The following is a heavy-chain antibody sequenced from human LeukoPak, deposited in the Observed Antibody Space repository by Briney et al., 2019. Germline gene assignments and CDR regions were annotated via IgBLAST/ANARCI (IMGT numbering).Heavy chain of an antibody. D-gene: IGHD2/OR15-2a*01. J-gene: IGHJ4*02. Sequence: SETLSLTCTVSGDSISSYYWSWIRQPPGRGLEWIGLIYYSGSTNYNPSLKSRVTISIDTSKNQFSLNLDSVTAADTAVYYCAAETFGGKPLYFFDYWGQGALVTVSS. CDR2: IYYSGST. CDR1: GDSISSYY. V-gene: IGHV4-59*01. CDR3: AAETFGGKPLYFFDY.